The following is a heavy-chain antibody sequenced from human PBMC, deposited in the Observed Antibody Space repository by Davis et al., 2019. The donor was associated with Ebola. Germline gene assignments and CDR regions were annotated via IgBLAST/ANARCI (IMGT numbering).Heavy chain of an antibody. Sequence: SETLSLTCVVSGGSISSGNWWSWVRQSPGKGLEWIGEIYHTGSTYYNPSLKSRVTISVDTSKNQFSLKLYSVTAADSAVYYCARGQSGTVYDYWSGYKRKDVFDIWGQGTLVTVSS. CDR1: GGSISSGNW. V-gene: IGHV4-4*02. D-gene: IGHD3-3*01. J-gene: IGHJ3*02. CDR2: IYHTGST. CDR3: ARGQSGTVYDYWSGYKRKDVFDI.